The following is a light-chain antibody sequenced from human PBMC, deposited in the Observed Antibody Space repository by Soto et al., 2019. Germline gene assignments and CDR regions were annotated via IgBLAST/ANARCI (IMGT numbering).Light chain of an antibody. CDR1: SSDVGGYNL. Sequence: QSALTQPASVSGSPGQSITISCTGTSSDVGGYNLVSWYQQHPGKAPKLMIYEGSKRPSGVSHRFSGSKSGNTASLTISGLDDEDEDEYYCCSYAGGSTSEVFGGGTKLTLL. V-gene: IGLV2-23*01. CDR2: EGS. J-gene: IGLJ2*01. CDR3: CSYAGGSTSEV.